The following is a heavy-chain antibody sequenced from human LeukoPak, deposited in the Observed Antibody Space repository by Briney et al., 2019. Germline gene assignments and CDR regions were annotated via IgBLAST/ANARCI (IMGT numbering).Heavy chain of an antibody. CDR3: ARTGVL. V-gene: IGHV3-23*01. J-gene: IGHJ4*02. Sequence: GSLRLSCAASGFTFTNYAMSWVRQAPGKGLEWVSVISGGGGSTYYADSVKGRFTISRDNSENTLYLQMNSLRAEDTAVYYCARTGVLWGQGTLVTVSS. D-gene: IGHD7-27*01. CDR1: GFTFTNYA. CDR2: ISGGGGST.